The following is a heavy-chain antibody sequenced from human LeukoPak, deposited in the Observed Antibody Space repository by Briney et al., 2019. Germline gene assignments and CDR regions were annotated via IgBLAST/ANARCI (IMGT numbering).Heavy chain of an antibody. Sequence: GESLQISCQGSRYTFTTYWIGWVRQMPGKGLEWMGIIYPGDSDTRYSPSFQGQVTISADKSINTAYLQWSSLKASDTAMYYCARPNFYYDSSGYYYFDYWGQGTLVTVSS. CDR1: RYTFTTYW. J-gene: IGHJ4*02. CDR3: ARPNFYYDSSGYYYFDY. D-gene: IGHD3-22*01. CDR2: IYPGDSDT. V-gene: IGHV5-51*01.